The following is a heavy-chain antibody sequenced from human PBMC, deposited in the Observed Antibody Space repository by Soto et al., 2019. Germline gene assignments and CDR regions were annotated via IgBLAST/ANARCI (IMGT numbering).Heavy chain of an antibody. CDR1: GGSISSSSYY. CDR2: IYYSGST. CDR3: ATYPTDCCRGPVPSY. V-gene: IGHV4-39*01. Sequence: SDTLSLTCTVSGGSISSSSYYWGWIRQPPGKGLEWIGSIYYSGSTYYNPSLKSRVTISVDTSKNQFSLKLSSVTAADTAVYYCATYPTDCCRGPVPSYWGQGTLVTGSS. J-gene: IGHJ4*02. D-gene: IGHD2-21*01.